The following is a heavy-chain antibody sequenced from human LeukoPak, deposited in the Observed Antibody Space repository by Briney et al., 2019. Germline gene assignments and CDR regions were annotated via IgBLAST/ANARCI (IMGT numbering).Heavy chain of an antibody. Sequence: PSETLSLTCTVSGGSISSSSYYWGWIRQPPGKGLEWIGTIYYSGSTNYNPSLKSRVTISVDTSKNQFSLKLSSVTAADTAVYYCARGSDYGDYFVDYWGQGTLVTVSS. CDR3: ARGSDYGDYFVDY. D-gene: IGHD4-17*01. CDR2: IYYSGST. J-gene: IGHJ4*02. V-gene: IGHV4-39*07. CDR1: GGSISSSSYY.